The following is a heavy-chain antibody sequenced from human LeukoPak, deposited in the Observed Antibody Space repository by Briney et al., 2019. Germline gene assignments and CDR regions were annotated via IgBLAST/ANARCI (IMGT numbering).Heavy chain of an antibody. CDR2: ISGSGGST. CDR3: ARQEARNYYYEGLDY. CDR1: GFTFSSYA. Sequence: GGSLRLSCAASGFTFSSYAMSWVRQAPGKGLQWVSGISGSGGSTYYADSVKGRFTIPRDNSKNTLYLQMNSLRPDDTAIYFCARQEARNYYYEGLDYWGQGTVVTISS. J-gene: IGHJ4*02. V-gene: IGHV3-23*01. D-gene: IGHD3-22*01.